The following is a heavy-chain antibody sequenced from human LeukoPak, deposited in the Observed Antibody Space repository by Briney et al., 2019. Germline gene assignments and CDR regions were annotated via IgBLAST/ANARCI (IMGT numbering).Heavy chain of an antibody. J-gene: IGHJ6*02. CDR1: GFTFSSYG. CDR2: LSYDGSNK. V-gene: IGHV3-30*18. Sequence: GGSLRLSCAASGFTFSSYGMHWVRQAPGKGLEWVAVLSYDGSNKYYADSVKGRFTISRDNSKNTLYLQMNSLRAEDAAVYYCAKDFPGMDVWGQGTTVTVSS. CDR3: AKDFPGMDV.